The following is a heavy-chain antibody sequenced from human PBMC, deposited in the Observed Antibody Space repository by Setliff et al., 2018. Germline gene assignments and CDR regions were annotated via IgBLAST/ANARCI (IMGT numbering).Heavy chain of an antibody. CDR1: GYTLSKYY. Sequence: ASVKVSCKASGYTLSKYYMHWVRQAPGQGLEWMGIINPSGGLTKYAQKFQGRVTMTSDTSTNTVYLEVSSLRSEDTAVYFCARDRFYNSWSGTSITAPHDAFDIWGQGTMVTVSS. CDR2: INPSGGLT. D-gene: IGHD3-3*01. J-gene: IGHJ3*02. CDR3: ARDRFYNSWSGTSITAPHDAFDI. V-gene: IGHV1-46*03.